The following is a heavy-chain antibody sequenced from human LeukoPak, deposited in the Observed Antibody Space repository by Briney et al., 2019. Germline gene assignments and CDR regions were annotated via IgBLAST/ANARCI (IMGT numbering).Heavy chain of an antibody. V-gene: IGHV4-30-4*01. J-gene: IGHJ4*02. CDR2: IYYSGRT. Sequence: SQTLSLTCTVSGGSISSSDYYWSWIRQHPGKGLEWIGYIYYSGRTYYNPSLRSRVTISVDTSKKQFFLRLSSVAAADTAVYYCARATPEMATPFDYWGQGTLVTVSS. CDR3: ARATPEMATPFDY. D-gene: IGHD5-24*01. CDR1: GGSISSSDYY.